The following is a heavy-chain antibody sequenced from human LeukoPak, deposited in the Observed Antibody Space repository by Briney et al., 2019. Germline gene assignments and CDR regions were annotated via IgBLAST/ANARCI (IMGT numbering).Heavy chain of an antibody. V-gene: IGHV3-23*01. CDR2: ISGYDGRT. D-gene: IGHD6-19*01. Sequence: GGSLRLSCAASGFTFSSSAMSWVRQAPGKGLEWVSAISGYDGRTYYADSAKGRFTISRDNSKNTLYLQMTSLRAEDTAGYYCAKGGQWLPPDYWGQGTLVTVSS. CDR3: AKGGQWLPPDY. CDR1: GFTFSSSA. J-gene: IGHJ4*02.